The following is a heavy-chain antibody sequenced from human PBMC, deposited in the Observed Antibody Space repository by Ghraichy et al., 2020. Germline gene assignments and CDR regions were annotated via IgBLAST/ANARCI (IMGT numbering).Heavy chain of an antibody. CDR3: AVLASNGVDV. D-gene: IGHD3-3*01. CDR1: GGFINSGAHS. CDR2: IYHSGNA. V-gene: IGHV4-30-2*01. J-gene: IGHJ6*02. Sequence: SETLSLTCAVSGGFINSGAHSWTWVRQAPGQGLEWIGYIYHSGNAYYNPSLKSRVSFSVDRSMNRFSLNLNSMTAAGTAVYYCAVLASNGVDVWGRGATVTVSS.